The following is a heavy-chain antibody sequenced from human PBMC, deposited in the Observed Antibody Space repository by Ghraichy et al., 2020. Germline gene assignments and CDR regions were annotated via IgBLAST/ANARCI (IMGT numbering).Heavy chain of an antibody. CDR1: GYTFTGYD. CDR2: IHPNSGAT. Sequence: ASVKVSCKTSGYTFTGYDMHWVRQAPGQGLEWLGRIHPNSGATDYAWKFQGRVTMTRDTSLSTVYMDLSSLRSDDTALYYCARGGNSFDYWGPGTLVTVSS. V-gene: IGHV1-2*06. D-gene: IGHD4-23*01. CDR3: ARGGNSFDY. J-gene: IGHJ4*02.